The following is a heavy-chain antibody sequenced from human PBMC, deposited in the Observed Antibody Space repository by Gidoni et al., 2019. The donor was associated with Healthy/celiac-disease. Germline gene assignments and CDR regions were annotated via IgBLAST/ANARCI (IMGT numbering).Heavy chain of an antibody. CDR2: INPRGGST. CDR1: GYTVTSYY. D-gene: IGHD6-6*01. J-gene: IGHJ6*02. V-gene: IGHV1-46*01. Sequence: QVQLVQSGAEVKQPGASVKVSCKAAGYTVTSYYMHWLRQAPGQGLEWMGRINPRGGSTSYAQKFQGRVTMTRDTSTSTVYMELSSLRSEDTAVYYCARDIAARPTGIDVWGQGTTVTVSS. CDR3: ARDIAARPTGIDV.